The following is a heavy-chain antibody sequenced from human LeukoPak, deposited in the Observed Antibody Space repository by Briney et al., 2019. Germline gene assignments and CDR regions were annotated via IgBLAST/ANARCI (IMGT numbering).Heavy chain of an antibody. J-gene: IGHJ4*02. CDR1: GFTVSSNY. CDR2: IYSGGST. V-gene: IGHV3-53*01. CDR3: ARPYYDILTGYRHDY. D-gene: IGHD3-9*01. Sequence: PGGSLRLSCAASGFTVSSNYMSCVRQAPGKGLEWVSVIYSGGSTYYADSVKGRFTISRDNSKNTLYLQMNSLRAEDTAVYYCARPYYDILTGYRHDYWGQGTLVTVSS.